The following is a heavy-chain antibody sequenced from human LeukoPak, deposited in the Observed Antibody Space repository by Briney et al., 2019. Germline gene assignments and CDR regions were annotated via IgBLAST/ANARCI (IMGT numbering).Heavy chain of an antibody. CDR1: GFTFDDYA. CDR2: ISWNSGSI. V-gene: IGHV3-9*01. J-gene: IGHJ4*02. Sequence: PGGSLRLSCAASGFTFDDYAMHWVRQAPGKGLEWVSGISWNSGSIGYADSVKGRFTISRDNAKNSLYLQMNSLRAEDTALYYCVKDRDYGGNGIDYWGQGTLVTVSS. D-gene: IGHD4-23*01. CDR3: VKDRDYGGNGIDY.